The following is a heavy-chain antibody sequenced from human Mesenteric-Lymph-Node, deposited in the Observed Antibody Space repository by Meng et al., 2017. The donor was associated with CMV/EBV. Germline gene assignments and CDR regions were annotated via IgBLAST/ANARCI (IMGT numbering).Heavy chain of an antibody. CDR3: ARRVGYCSSTSCYWDY. CDR2: IYHSVST. V-gene: IGHV4-4*02. CDR1: GGSISSSHW. Sequence: GGSISSSHWWSWVRQPPGKGLEWIGEIYHSVSTNYNPSLKSRITISVDKSKNQFSLKLSSVTAADTAVYYCARRVGYCSSTSCYWDYWGQGTLVTVSS. D-gene: IGHD2-2*01. J-gene: IGHJ4*02.